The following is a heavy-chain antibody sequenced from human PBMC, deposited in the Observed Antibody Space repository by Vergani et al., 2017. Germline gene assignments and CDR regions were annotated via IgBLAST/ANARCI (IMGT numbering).Heavy chain of an antibody. CDR3: ARDRDCTNGVCPYYYYYYMDV. J-gene: IGHJ6*03. CDR2: ISYDGSNK. CDR1: GFTFSSYA. Sequence: QVQLVESGGGVVQPGRSLRLSCAASGFTFSSYAMHWVRQAPGKGLEWVAVISYDGSNKYYADSVKGRFTISRDNSKNTLYLQMNSLRAEDTAVYYSARDRDCTNGVCPYYYYYYMDVWGKGTTVTVSS. D-gene: IGHD2-8*01. V-gene: IGHV3-30*01.